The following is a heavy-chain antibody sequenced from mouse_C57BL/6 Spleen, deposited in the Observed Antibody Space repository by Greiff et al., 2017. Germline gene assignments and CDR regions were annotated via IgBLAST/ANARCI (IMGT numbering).Heavy chain of an antibody. CDR3: TSGYYGSSYDFDY. CDR1: GYTFTSYW. J-gene: IGHJ2*01. CDR2: IYPGNSDT. V-gene: IGHV1-5*01. D-gene: IGHD1-1*01. Sequence: VQLKQSGTVLARPGASVKMSCKTSGYTFTSYWMHWVKQRPGQGLEWIGAIYPGNSDTSYNQKFKGKAKLTAVTSASTAYMELSSLTNEDSAVYYCTSGYYGSSYDFDYWGQGTTLTFSS.